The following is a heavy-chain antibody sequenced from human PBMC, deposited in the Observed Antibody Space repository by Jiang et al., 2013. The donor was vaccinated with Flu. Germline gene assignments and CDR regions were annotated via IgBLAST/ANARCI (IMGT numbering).Heavy chain of an antibody. V-gene: IGHV1-18*04. CDR3: ARLLAGYDAFDI. CDR1: GYTFTTYG. J-gene: IGHJ3*02. CDR2: IRAYNGNT. D-gene: IGHD2-21*01. Sequence: SVKVSCKASGYTFTTYGISWVRQAPGQGLEWMGWIRAYNGNTNNAQKLQGRVTMTTDTSTSTAYMELRSLRSDDTAVYYCARLLAGYDAFDIWGQGTMVTVSS.